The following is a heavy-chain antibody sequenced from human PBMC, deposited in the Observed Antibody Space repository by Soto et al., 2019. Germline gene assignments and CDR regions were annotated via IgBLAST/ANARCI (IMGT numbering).Heavy chain of an antibody. D-gene: IGHD3-22*01. CDR3: AKGRYFDSSGGCANY. Sequence: EVKLSESGGGFIPPGASARLSCITSGFIFDNYAMSWVRQSQRRGLEWVAAISGSGHATYYTQSVQGRFIISRDKSKKTVFLQMNNLRAEDTAVYYCAKGRYFDSSGGCANYWGLGTLVTVSS. V-gene: IGHV3-23*01. J-gene: IGHJ4*02. CDR2: ISGSGHAT. CDR1: GFIFDNYA.